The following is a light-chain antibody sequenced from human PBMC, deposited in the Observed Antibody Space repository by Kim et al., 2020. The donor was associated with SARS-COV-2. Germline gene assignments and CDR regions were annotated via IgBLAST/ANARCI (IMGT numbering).Light chain of an antibody. CDR2: GAS. V-gene: IGKV3-20*01. Sequence: EIVLTQSPGTLSLSPGERATLSCRASQSVSSSYLAWYQQKPGQAPRLLIYGASSRATGIPDRFSGSGSATDFTLTISRLEPEDFAVYYCQQYGSSPWTFGQETKVDIK. CDR3: QQYGSSPWT. CDR1: QSVSSSY. J-gene: IGKJ1*01.